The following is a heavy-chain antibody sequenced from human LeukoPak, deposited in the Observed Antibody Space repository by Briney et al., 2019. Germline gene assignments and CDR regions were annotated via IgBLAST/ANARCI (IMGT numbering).Heavy chain of an antibody. D-gene: IGHD3-22*01. Sequence: ASVKVSCKASGYTFTSYGISWVRQAPGQGLEWMGWISAYNGNTSYAQKLQGRVTMTTDTSTSTAYMELRSLRSDDTAVYYCARANRVRYYYDSSGTDYYMDVWGKGTTVTVSS. V-gene: IGHV1-18*01. CDR1: GYTFTSYG. CDR2: ISAYNGNT. CDR3: ARANRVRYYYDSSGTDYYMDV. J-gene: IGHJ6*03.